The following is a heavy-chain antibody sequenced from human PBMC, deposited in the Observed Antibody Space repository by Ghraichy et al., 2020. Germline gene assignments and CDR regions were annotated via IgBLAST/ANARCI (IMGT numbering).Heavy chain of an antibody. V-gene: IGHV3-30*18. D-gene: IGHD6-6*01. Sequence: LSLTCAASGFTFGHYGMHWVRQAPGKGLEWVAVVSNDDRNKDYVDSVKGRFTISRDNSKNTLYLQMNSLRPDDTAVYYCAKMGRSSHGYFEVWGRGTLVSVSS. CDR3: AKMGRSSHGYFEV. J-gene: IGHJ2*01. CDR2: VSNDDRNK. CDR1: GFTFGHYG.